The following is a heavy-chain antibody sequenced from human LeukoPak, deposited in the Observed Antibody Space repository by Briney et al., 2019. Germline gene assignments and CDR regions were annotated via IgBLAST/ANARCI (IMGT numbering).Heavy chain of an antibody. J-gene: IGHJ4*02. CDR1: GFTFKLYW. D-gene: IGHD3-22*01. CDR2: INDDGSDT. V-gene: IGHV3-74*01. CDR3: VRGGPSTWF. Sequence: GGSLRLSCAASGFTFKLYWMHWVRQVPGKGPVWVARINDDGSDTVYADSVKGRFTISRDGAKNMLFLQMNSLRGEDTAVYHCVRGGPSTWFWGQGTLVTVSS.